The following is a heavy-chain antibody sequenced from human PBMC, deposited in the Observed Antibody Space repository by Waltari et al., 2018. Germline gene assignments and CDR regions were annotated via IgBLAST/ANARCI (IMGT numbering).Heavy chain of an antibody. CDR1: GYTLTELS. J-gene: IGHJ4*02. CDR2: FDPEDGET. Sequence: QVQLVQSGAEVKKPGASVKVSCKVSGYTLTELSMHWVRQAPGKGLEWMGGFDPEDGETIYAQNFQGRVTMTEDTSTDTVYMELSSLRSEDTAVYYCATYASWYYFDYWGQGTLVTVSS. D-gene: IGHD2-8*01. CDR3: ATYASWYYFDY. V-gene: IGHV1-24*01.